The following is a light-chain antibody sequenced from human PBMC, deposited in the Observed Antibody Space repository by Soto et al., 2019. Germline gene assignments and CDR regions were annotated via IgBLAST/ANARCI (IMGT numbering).Light chain of an antibody. Sequence: DIQMTQSPSSLSASVGDRVTITCQASRDISVYLNWYQQKPGTPPKLLIFDASNLQTGVPSRLSGSCSGTHFTFTISSLQPEDIATYYCQQYDNLPPYTFGQGTTLEIK. CDR3: QQYDNLPPYT. J-gene: IGKJ2*01. CDR1: RDISVY. V-gene: IGKV1-33*01. CDR2: DAS.